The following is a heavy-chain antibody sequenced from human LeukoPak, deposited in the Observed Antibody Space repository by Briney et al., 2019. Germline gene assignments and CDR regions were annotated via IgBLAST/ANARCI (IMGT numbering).Heavy chain of an antibody. V-gene: IGHV4-39*02. CDR3: AREVGGYDSPFDY. Sequence: PSETLSLTCTVSGGSISSSSYYWGWIRQPPGKGLEWIGSIYYSGSTYYNPSLKSRVTISVDTSKNQFSLKLSSVTAADTAVYYCAREVGGYDSPFDYRGQGTLVTVSS. J-gene: IGHJ4*02. D-gene: IGHD5-12*01. CDR1: GGSISSSSYY. CDR2: IYYSGST.